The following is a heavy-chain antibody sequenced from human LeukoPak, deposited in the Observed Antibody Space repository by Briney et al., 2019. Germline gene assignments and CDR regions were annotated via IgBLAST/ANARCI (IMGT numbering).Heavy chain of an antibody. Sequence: SETLSLTCTVSGGSISSGGYYWSWIRQHPGKGLEWIGYIYYSGSTYYNPSLKSRVTISVDTSKNQSSLKLSSVTAADTAVYYCARDNPAVWIVVVPAAISFWFDPWGQGTLVTVSS. CDR2: IYYSGST. D-gene: IGHD2-2*01. CDR1: GGSISSGGYY. J-gene: IGHJ5*02. V-gene: IGHV4-31*03. CDR3: ARDNPAVWIVVVPAAISFWFDP.